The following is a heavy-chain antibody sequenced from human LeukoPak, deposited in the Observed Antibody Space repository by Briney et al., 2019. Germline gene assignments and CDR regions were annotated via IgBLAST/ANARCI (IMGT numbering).Heavy chain of an antibody. CDR2: INPNSGGT. CDR1: GYTFTGYY. V-gene: IGHV1-2*02. CDR3: DRDRGDP. J-gene: IGHJ5*02. Sequence: VASVTLSCNASGYTFTGYYMHWMRLAPGQGLEWMGWINPNSGGTNYSQKVQGRVTMTSYTSITTAYLELRRLSSDAADVAYCDRDRGDPWGQGALVTVSS.